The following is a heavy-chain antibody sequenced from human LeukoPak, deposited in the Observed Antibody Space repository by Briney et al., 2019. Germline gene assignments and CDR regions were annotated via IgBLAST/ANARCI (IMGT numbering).Heavy chain of an antibody. Sequence: GGSLRLSCAASVFTFTSYAMHWVREAPGKGLEWVAVISYDGSNKYYADSVKGRFTISRDNSKNRLYLQMNSLRAEDTAVYYCARDLKHYDSSGYYLNYWGQGTLVTVSS. D-gene: IGHD3-22*01. CDR2: ISYDGSNK. J-gene: IGHJ4*02. V-gene: IGHV3-30*04. CDR3: ARDLKHYDSSGYYLNY. CDR1: VFTFTSYA.